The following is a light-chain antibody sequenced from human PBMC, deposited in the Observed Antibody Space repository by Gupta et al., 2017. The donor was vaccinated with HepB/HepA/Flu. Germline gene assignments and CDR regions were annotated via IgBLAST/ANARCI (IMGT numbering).Light chain of an antibody. V-gene: IGKV3-20*01. CDR1: QSVSSNY. J-gene: IGKJ4*01. CDR3: QQACSSPFT. CDR2: GAS. Sequence: EILLTQSPGTLSLSPWERATLSCRASQSVSSNYLAWYQRKPGQAPRLLVYGASSRATGVPDRFSGSGSGTEFTLTISRLEPEDFAVYYCQQACSSPFTFGRGTKVEIK.